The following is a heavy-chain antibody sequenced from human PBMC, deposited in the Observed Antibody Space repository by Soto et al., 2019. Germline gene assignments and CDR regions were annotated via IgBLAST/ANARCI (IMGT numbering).Heavy chain of an antibody. CDR2: IRGNGDPP. CDR1: GFTLSSYA. J-gene: IGHJ4*02. D-gene: IGHD5-12*01. V-gene: IGHV3-64D*06. Sequence: PGGSLRLFCSAAGFTLSSYAMHWVRQAPGKGLEYVSGIRGNGDPPFYADSVKGRFTISRDNSKNTLYLQMSSLSADDTAVYYCVKSRGGNNFDFFDWGQGALVTVSS. CDR3: VKSRGGNNFDFFD.